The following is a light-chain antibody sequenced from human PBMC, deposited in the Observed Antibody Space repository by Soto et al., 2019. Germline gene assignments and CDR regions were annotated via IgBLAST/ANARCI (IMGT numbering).Light chain of an antibody. CDR3: QQRSNWPPIT. Sequence: EIVLTQSPATLSVSPGERATLSCRASQSVSSYLAWYQQKPGQAPRLLIYDASNRATGIPARFSGSGSETDFTLTISSLEPEDFAVYYCQQRSNWPPITLGQGTRLEIK. CDR1: QSVSSY. V-gene: IGKV3-11*01. J-gene: IGKJ5*01. CDR2: DAS.